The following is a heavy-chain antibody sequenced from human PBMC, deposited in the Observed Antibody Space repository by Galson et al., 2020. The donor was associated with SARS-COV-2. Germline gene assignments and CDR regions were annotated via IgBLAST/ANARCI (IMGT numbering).Heavy chain of an antibody. J-gene: IGHJ4*02. CDR1: GFSTKDYW. V-gene: IGHV3-74*01. D-gene: IGHD2-2*01. Sequence: GESLKTSCAASGFSTKDYWMHWVRQAPGEGLGWVSRINVDGSIRDYADSVKGRCTTSRDNAKNTLYLQMSSLRDDDTAVYYCVRGSAAPGIDFWGQGALVSVSS. CDR3: VRGSAAPGIDF. CDR2: INVDGSIR.